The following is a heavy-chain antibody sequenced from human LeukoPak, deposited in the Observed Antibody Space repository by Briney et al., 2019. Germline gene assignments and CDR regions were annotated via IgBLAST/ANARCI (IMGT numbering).Heavy chain of an antibody. CDR3: ARTSYYYNMDV. CDR1: GGSFSGYY. J-gene: IGHJ6*02. V-gene: IGHV4-34*01. Sequence: SETLSLTCAVYGGSFSGYYWSWIRQPPGKGLEWIGEINHSGSTNYNPSLKSRVTISVDTSKNQFSLKLSSVTAADTAVYYCARTSYYYNMDVWGLGTTVTVSS. CDR2: INHSGST.